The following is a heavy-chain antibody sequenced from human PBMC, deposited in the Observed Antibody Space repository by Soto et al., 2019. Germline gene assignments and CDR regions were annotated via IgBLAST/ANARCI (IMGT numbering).Heavy chain of an antibody. CDR1: GYTFTGYY. J-gene: IGHJ4*02. D-gene: IGHD3-22*01. CDR2: INPNSGGT. CDR3: ALDYYDSSGYITGGFDY. V-gene: IGHV1-2*04. Sequence: GASVKVSCKASGYTFTGYYMHWVRQAPGQGLEWMGWINPNSGGTNYAQKFQGWVTMTRDTSISTAYMELSRLRSDDTAVYYCALDYYDSSGYITGGFDYWGQGTLVTVSS.